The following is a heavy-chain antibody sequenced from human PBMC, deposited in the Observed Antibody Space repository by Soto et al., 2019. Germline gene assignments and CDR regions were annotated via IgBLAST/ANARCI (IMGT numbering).Heavy chain of an antibody. D-gene: IGHD3-22*01. V-gene: IGHV3-48*03. Sequence: PGGSLRLSCAASGFTFSSYEMNWVRQAPGKTLEWVSYISSGGDHSHYADSVKGRFTISRDNAKNSLYLQMNSLRAEDTAVYFCARDLGYYDSSGYFDYWGQGTLVTVSS. J-gene: IGHJ4*02. CDR2: ISSGGDHS. CDR3: ARDLGYYDSSGYFDY. CDR1: GFTFSSYE.